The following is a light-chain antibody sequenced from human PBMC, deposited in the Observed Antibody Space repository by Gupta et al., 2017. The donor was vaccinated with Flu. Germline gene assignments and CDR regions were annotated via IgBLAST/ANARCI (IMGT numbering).Light chain of an antibody. CDR2: KTS. CDR3: QKYNTHYT. CDR1: QSVRSW. V-gene: IGKV1-5*03. J-gene: IGKJ2*01. Sequence: VVDRATITCRASQSVRSWLAWYQQKPGKAPKGLIYKTSYLENGVPSRFNGSGSGTEFTLTINNLQPDDFASYYCQKYNTHYTFGQGTKLEIK.